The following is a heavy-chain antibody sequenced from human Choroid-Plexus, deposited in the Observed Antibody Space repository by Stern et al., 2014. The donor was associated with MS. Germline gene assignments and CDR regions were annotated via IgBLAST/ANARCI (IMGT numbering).Heavy chain of an antibody. Sequence: QVQLVQSGGGVAQPGRPLILSCAASGFTFSNFGMHWVRQAPGKGLEWVALISYDGSDKYYADSVKGRFTIFTDNSKSTLYMHMNSLRAEDTAVYYCAKDRQWSTYFFDYWGQGSLVTVSS. CDR2: ISYDGSDK. CDR3: AKDRQWSTYFFDY. CDR1: GFTFSNFG. J-gene: IGHJ4*02. V-gene: IGHV3-30*18. D-gene: IGHD2-15*01.